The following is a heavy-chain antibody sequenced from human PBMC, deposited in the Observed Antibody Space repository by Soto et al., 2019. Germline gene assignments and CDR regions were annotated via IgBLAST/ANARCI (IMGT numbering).Heavy chain of an antibody. D-gene: IGHD3-22*01. V-gene: IGHV1-18*04. Sequence: ASVKVSCKASGYTFTRYGISWVRQAPGQGLEWMGWISAYNGNTNYAQKLQGRVTMTTDSSTSTAYMGLRSLRSDDTAVYYCASILDYYDSSGSRKNWFDPWGQGTLVTVSS. J-gene: IGHJ5*02. CDR3: ASILDYYDSSGSRKNWFDP. CDR2: ISAYNGNT. CDR1: GYTFTRYG.